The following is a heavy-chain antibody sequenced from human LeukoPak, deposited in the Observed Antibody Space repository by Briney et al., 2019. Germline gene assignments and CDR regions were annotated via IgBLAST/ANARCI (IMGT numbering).Heavy chain of an antibody. CDR1: GGSITSYH. V-gene: IGHV4-59*01. J-gene: IGHJ4*02. CDR3: ARVGHYDSSGYYFDY. D-gene: IGHD3-22*01. CDR2: MYHSGGS. Sequence: SETLSLTCTVSGGSITSYHWSWIRQPPGKGLEYIVYMYHSGGSNYNPSLKSRVTLSVDTSKNQLSLKLSSVTAADTAVYYCARVGHYDSSGYYFDYWGQGILVTVSS.